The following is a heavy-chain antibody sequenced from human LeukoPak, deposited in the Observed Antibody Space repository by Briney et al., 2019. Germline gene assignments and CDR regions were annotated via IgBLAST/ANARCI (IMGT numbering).Heavy chain of an antibody. V-gene: IGHV3-30*18. CDR2: ISYDGSNK. J-gene: IGHJ4*02. D-gene: IGHD3-10*01. CDR1: GFTFSSYG. Sequence: GGSLRLSCAASGFTFSSYGMHWVRQAPGKGLEWVAVISYDGSNKYYADSVKGRFAISRDNSKNTLYLQMNSLRAEDTAVYYCAKDRITMVRGVLPETDYWGQGTLVTVSS. CDR3: AKDRITMVRGVLPETDY.